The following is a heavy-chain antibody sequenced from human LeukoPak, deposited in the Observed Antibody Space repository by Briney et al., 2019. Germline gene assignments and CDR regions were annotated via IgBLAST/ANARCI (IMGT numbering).Heavy chain of an antibody. D-gene: IGHD4-17*01. J-gene: IGHJ4*02. CDR2: ISSSSSAI. CDR1: GFTFSSYS. CDR3: ARDLSDYGVTRFDY. Sequence: GGSLRLSCAASGFTFSSYSMNWVRQAPGKGLDWVSYISSSSSAIYYADSVKGRFTISRDNAKNSLYLQMNSLRAEDTAVYYCARDLSDYGVTRFDYWGQGTLVTVSS. V-gene: IGHV3-48*01.